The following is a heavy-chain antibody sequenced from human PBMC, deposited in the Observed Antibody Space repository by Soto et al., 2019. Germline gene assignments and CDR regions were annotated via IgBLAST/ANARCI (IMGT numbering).Heavy chain of an antibody. CDR3: ARGYYYGGLDP. CDR2: ISYDGSEK. D-gene: IGHD3-10*01. CDR1: GFTFSRYA. Sequence: QVQLVESGGGVVQPGRSLRLSCATSGFTFSRYAMHWARQAPGKGLEWVTVISYDGSEKYYVDSVKGRFTSSRDNSRNEVYLQMHSLRGEDTAVYCGARGYYYGGLDPWGQGTLVTVSA. V-gene: IGHV3-30-3*01. J-gene: IGHJ5*02.